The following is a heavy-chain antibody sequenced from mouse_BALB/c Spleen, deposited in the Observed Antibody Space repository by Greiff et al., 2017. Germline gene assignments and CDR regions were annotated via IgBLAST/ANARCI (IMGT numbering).Heavy chain of an antibody. CDR2: ISSGSSTI. J-gene: IGHJ2*01. CDR3: ARSAPSGLRD. Sequence: EVKLVESGGGLVQPGGSRKLSCAASGFTFSSFGMHWVRQAPEKGLEWVAYISSGSSTIYYADTVKGRFTISRDNPKNTLFLQMTSLRSEDTAMYYCARSAPSGLRDWGQGTTLTVSS. V-gene: IGHV5-17*02. CDR1: GFTFSSFG. D-gene: IGHD3-1*01.